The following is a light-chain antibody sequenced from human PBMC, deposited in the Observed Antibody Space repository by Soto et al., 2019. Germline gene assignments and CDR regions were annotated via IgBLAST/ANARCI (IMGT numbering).Light chain of an antibody. CDR2: KAS. CDR1: QTISTW. Sequence: IQMTQSPSTLSPSVGDRVTFTCRASQTISTWLAWYQQKPGEAPKLLIYKASTLEVGVPSRFSASGSGTEFTLTINTLQPADFATYYCQQYNSYPGTVGQGTKV. CDR3: QQYNSYPGT. V-gene: IGKV1-5*03. J-gene: IGKJ1*01.